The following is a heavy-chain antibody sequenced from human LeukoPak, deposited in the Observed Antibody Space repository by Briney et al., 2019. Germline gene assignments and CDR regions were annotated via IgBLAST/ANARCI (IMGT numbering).Heavy chain of an antibody. CDR1: GFTFSDYY. Sequence: GSLRLSCAASGFTFSDYYWSWIRQPPGKGLEWIGEINHSGSTNYNPSLKSRVTISVDTSKNQFSLKLSSVTAADTAVYYCARDLGADSSGWYYFDYWGQGTLVTVSS. V-gene: IGHV4-34*01. J-gene: IGHJ4*02. CDR3: ARDLGADSSGWYYFDY. CDR2: INHSGST. D-gene: IGHD6-19*01.